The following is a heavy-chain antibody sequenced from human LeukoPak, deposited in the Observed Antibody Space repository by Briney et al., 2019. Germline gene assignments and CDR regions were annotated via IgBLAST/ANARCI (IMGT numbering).Heavy chain of an antibody. CDR1: GGSISSSSYY. V-gene: IGHV4-39*01. J-gene: IGHJ4*02. Sequence: PSETLSLACTVSGGSISSSSYYWGWIRQSPGKGLEWIGRVYYSGSTYYNPSLKSRVTISVDTSKNQFSLKLSSVTAADTAVYYCARHLVDNVSGRPYYFDYWGQGTLVTVSS. D-gene: IGHD3-10*01. CDR2: VYYSGST. CDR3: ARHLVDNVSGRPYYFDY.